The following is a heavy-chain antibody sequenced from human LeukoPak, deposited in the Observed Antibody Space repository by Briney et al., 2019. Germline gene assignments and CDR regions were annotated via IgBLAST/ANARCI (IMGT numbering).Heavy chain of an antibody. V-gene: IGHV1-2*02. CDR3: AREVLYYDILTGYYLTRRYYGMDV. CDR1: GYTFTGYY. D-gene: IGHD3-9*01. J-gene: IGHJ6*02. CDR2: INPNSGGT. Sequence: ASVKVSCKASGYTFTGYYMHWVRQAPGQGLEWMGWINPNSGGTNYAQKFQGRVTMTRDTSISTAYMELSRLRSDDTAVYYCAREVLYYDILTGYYLTRRYYGMDVWGQGTTVTVSS.